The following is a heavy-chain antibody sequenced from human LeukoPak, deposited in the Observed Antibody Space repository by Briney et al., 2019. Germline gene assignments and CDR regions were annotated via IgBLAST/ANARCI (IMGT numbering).Heavy chain of an antibody. D-gene: IGHD2-21*02. Sequence: PSETLSLTCTVSGGSISSGGYYWSWIRQHPGKGPEWIGYIYYSGSTYYNPSLKSRVTISVDTSKNQFSLKLSSVTAADTAVYYCARAYCGGDCYAESSLIDYWGQGTLVTVSS. CDR1: GGSISSGGYY. CDR3: ARAYCGGDCYAESSLIDY. J-gene: IGHJ4*02. V-gene: IGHV4-31*03. CDR2: IYYSGST.